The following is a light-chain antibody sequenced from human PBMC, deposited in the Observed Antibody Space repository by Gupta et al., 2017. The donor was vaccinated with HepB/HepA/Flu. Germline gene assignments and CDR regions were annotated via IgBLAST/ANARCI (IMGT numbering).Light chain of an antibody. CDR1: SSNIVAGYD. Sequence: QPVLTQPPSVSGAPGQRVTISCTGSSSNIVAGYDVHWYQQLPGTAPKLLIYGNSNRPSGVPDRFSGSKSGTSASLAITGLQAEDEADYYCQSYDSSLSGCVFGGGTKLTVL. CDR2: GNS. V-gene: IGLV1-40*01. CDR3: QSYDSSLSGCV. J-gene: IGLJ2*01.